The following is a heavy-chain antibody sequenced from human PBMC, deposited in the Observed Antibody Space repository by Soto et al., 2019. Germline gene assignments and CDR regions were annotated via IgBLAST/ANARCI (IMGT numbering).Heavy chain of an antibody. CDR3: ASVGLRGWYFDL. CDR2: ISAYNGNT. D-gene: IGHD5-12*01. V-gene: IGHV1-18*01. CDR1: GYTFTSYG. Sequence: ASVKVSCKASGYTFTSYGISWVRQAPGQGLEWMGWISAYNGNTNYAQKLQGRVTMTEDTSTDTAYMELSSLRSEDTAVYYCASVGLRGWYFDLWGRGTLVTVSS. J-gene: IGHJ2*01.